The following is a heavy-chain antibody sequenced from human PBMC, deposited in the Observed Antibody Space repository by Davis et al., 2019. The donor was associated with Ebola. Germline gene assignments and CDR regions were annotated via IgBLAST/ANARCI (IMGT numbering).Heavy chain of an antibody. V-gene: IGHV3-33*01. CDR1: GFTFSSYG. D-gene: IGHD6-13*01. Sequence: GESLKISCAASGFTFSSYGMHWVRQAPGKGLEWVEVIWYDGSNKYYADSVKGRFTISRDNSKTTLYLQMNSLRAEDTAVYYCARVRKAAAGNPWTYGMDVWGQGTTVTVSS. CDR2: IWYDGSNK. CDR3: ARVRKAAAGNPWTYGMDV. J-gene: IGHJ6*02.